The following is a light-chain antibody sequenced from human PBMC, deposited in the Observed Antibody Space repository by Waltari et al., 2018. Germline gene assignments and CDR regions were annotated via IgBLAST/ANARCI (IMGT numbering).Light chain of an antibody. CDR1: QNVGTS. CDR2: GAY. Sequence: EIVVPQSPATLSVSPGERVTLSCRASQNVGTSLSWYQQKPGQTPRLLIFGAYSRASGVPARFSGSGSGTDFTLAISSLQSEDFAVYYCQQYEDWPRHSFGGGTKVQIE. CDR3: QQYEDWPRHS. J-gene: IGKJ4*01. V-gene: IGKV3-15*01.